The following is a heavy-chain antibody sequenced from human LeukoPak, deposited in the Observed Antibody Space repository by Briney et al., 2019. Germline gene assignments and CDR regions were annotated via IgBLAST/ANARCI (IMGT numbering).Heavy chain of an antibody. V-gene: IGHV1-46*01. Sequence: ASVKVSCKASGYTFTRHCIQWVRQAPGQGLEWMGIINPSGGSTSYDQKFQGRVTLTRDTSTSTVYMELSSLRSEDTAVYYCARERGVAVAGEGVDPWGQGTLVTVSS. CDR1: GYTFTRHC. CDR3: ARERGVAVAGEGVDP. J-gene: IGHJ5*02. D-gene: IGHD6-19*01. CDR2: INPSGGST.